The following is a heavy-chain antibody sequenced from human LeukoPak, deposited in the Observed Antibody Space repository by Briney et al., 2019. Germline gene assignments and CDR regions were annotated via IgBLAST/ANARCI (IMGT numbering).Heavy chain of an antibody. Sequence: GASVEVFCKASGYTFTSYYMHWVRQAPGQGLEWMGIINPSGGSTSYAQKFQGRVTMTRDTSTSTVYMELSSLRSEDAAVYYCARSITMVRGVKSFDYWGQGTLVSVSS. J-gene: IGHJ4*02. D-gene: IGHD3-10*01. CDR1: GYTFTSYY. CDR3: ARSITMVRGVKSFDY. CDR2: INPSGGST. V-gene: IGHV1-46*03.